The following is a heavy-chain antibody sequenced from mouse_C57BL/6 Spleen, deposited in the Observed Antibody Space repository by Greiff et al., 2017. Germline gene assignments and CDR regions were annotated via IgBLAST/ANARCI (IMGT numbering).Heavy chain of an antibody. CDR2: INPSNGGT. V-gene: IGHV1-53*01. CDR3: ARGHYGYDGYYAMDY. CDR1: GYTFTSYW. J-gene: IGHJ4*01. Sequence: VQLQQPGTELVKPGASVKLSCKASGYTFTSYWMHWVKQRPGQGLEWIGNINPSNGGTNYNEKFKSKATLTVDKSSSTAYMQLSSLTSEDSAVYYCARGHYGYDGYYAMDYWGQGTSVTVSS. D-gene: IGHD2-2*01.